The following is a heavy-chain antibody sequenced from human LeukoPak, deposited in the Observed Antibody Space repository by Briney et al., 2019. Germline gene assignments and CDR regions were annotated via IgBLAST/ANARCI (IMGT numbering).Heavy chain of an antibody. V-gene: IGHV6-1*01. J-gene: IGHJ6*02. D-gene: IGHD2-2*02. CDR3: ARTRIVVVPAAIPPGYGYYYYGMDV. CDR1: GDSVSSNSAA. CDR2: AYYRSKWYN. Sequence: SQTLSLTCAISGDSVSSNSAALNWSRQSPSRGLEWLERAYYRSKWYNDYAVSVKSRITINPDTSKNQFSLKLSSVTAADTAVYYCARTRIVVVPAAIPPGYGYYYYGMDVWGQGTTVTVSS.